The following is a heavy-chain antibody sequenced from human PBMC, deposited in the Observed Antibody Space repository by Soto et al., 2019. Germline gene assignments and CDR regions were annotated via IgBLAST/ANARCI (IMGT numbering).Heavy chain of an antibody. CDR1: GGSFSGYY. Sequence: SETLSLTCAVYGGSFSGYYWSWIRQPPGKGLEWIGEINHSGSTNYNPSLKSRVTISVDTSKNQFSLKLSSVTAADTAVYYCARGPGPDIVVVPRYYYYYMDVWGKGTTVTVSS. J-gene: IGHJ6*03. D-gene: IGHD2-2*01. CDR2: INHSGST. CDR3: ARGPGPDIVVVPRYYYYYMDV. V-gene: IGHV4-34*01.